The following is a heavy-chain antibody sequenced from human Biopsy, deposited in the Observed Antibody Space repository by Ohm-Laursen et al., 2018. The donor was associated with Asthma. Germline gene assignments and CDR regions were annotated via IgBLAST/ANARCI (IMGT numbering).Heavy chain of an antibody. V-gene: IGHV4-59*01. Sequence: GILPLTCTVSGVSIRSYYWTWIRQPPGKGLEWIGNIHYSGSTYSNPSLKSRVTISVDTSKKQISLRLSSVIAADTAVYYCAGFCSGGNCPDHWGQGTLVTVSS. D-gene: IGHD2-15*01. CDR1: GVSIRSYY. CDR3: AGFCSGGNCPDH. J-gene: IGHJ4*02. CDR2: IHYSGST.